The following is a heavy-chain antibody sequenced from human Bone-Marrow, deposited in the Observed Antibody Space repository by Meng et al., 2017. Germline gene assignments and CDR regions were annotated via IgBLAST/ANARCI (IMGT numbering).Heavy chain of an antibody. Sequence: QGRLKQWGAGLLKPSETLSLTCAVYGGSFSGYYWSWIRQPPGKGLEWIGYIYYSGSTYYNPSLKSLVTISVDTSKNQFSLKLSSVTAADTAVYYCARTYYDFWSGYYYFDYWGQGTLVTVSS. CDR3: ARTYYDFWSGYYYFDY. CDR1: GGSFSGYY. V-gene: IGHV4-34*01. CDR2: IYYSGST. J-gene: IGHJ4*02. D-gene: IGHD3-3*01.